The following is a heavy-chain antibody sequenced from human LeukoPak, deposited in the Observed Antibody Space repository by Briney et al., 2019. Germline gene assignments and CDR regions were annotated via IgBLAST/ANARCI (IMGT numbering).Heavy chain of an antibody. Sequence: GGSLRLSCAASGFTFTDYYMSWIRQAPGKGLEWVSYISISSTTIYYADSVKGRFTFSRDNVKNSLYLQMNSLRDEDTAVYCCARAGRLQYGDYVAFDYWGQGTLVTVSS. CDR3: ARAGRLQYGDYVAFDY. CDR2: ISISSTTI. D-gene: IGHD4-17*01. CDR1: GFTFTDYY. V-gene: IGHV3-11*01. J-gene: IGHJ4*02.